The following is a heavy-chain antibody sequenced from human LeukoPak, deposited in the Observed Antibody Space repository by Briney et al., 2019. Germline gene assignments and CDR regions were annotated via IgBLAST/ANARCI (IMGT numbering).Heavy chain of an antibody. J-gene: IGHJ4*02. Sequence: GGSLRLSCAASGLTFSSYSMNWVRQAPGKGLEWVSSISSSSSYIYYADSVKGRFTISRDNAKNSLYLQMNSLRAEDTAVYYCARDSRGHYEFYGYYFDYWGQGTLVTVSS. D-gene: IGHD3-10*01. CDR3: ARDSRGHYEFYGYYFDY. CDR2: ISSSSSYI. V-gene: IGHV3-21*01. CDR1: GLTFSSYS.